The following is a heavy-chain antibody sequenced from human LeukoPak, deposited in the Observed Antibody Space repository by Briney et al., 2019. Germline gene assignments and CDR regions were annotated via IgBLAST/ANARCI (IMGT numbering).Heavy chain of an antibody. CDR1: GFTFSSYE. D-gene: IGHD2-2*01. CDR3: VRGGYCSSTICYWYNAFDM. V-gene: IGHV3-48*03. J-gene: IGHJ3*02. Sequence: GGSLRLSCAASGFTFSSYEMSWVRQAPGKGLEWVSDIATSGSAIYYADSVKGRFPISRDNAKNSLYLQMNSLRAEDMAVYYCVRGGYCSSTICYWYNAFDMWGQGTMVTVSS. CDR2: IATSGSAI.